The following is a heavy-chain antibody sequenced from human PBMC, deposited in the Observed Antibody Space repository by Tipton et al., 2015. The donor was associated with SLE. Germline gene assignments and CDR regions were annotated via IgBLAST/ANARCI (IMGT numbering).Heavy chain of an antibody. CDR3: VRGVFDF. CDR2: FSGTTSYI. D-gene: IGHD3-10*01. V-gene: IGHV3-21*01. J-gene: IGHJ5*01. CDR1: GFTFSNYG. Sequence: GSLRLSCAASGFTFSNYGMSWVRQAPGKGLEWVASFSGTTSYIFYAHSVKGRFTISRDNAKNAMFLQMNSLTAEDTAVYYCVRGVFDFWVQGTMVTVSS.